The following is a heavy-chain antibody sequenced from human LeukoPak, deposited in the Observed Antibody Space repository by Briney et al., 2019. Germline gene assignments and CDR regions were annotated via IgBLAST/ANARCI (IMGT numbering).Heavy chain of an antibody. D-gene: IGHD1-7*01. CDR3: ARAAYNWNYHYFDY. CDR1: GFTFSSYG. CDR2: IRYDGSNK. V-gene: IGHV3-30*02. J-gene: IGHJ4*02. Sequence: SGGSLRLSCAASGFTFSSYGMHWVRQAPGKGLEWVAFIRYDGSNKYYADSVKGRFTISRDNSKNTLYLQTNSLRAEDTAVYYCARAAYNWNYHYFDYWGQGTLVTVSS.